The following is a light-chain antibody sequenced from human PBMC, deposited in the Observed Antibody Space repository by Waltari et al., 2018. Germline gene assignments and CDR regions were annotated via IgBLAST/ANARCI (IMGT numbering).Light chain of an antibody. Sequence: DVVMTQTPLALSVTPGQPASISCKSSQSLLHSDGKTHLYWYLQKPGQPPQLLIYEVSNRFSGVPDRFSGSGSGTDFTLTISSLQPEDFASYYCQQSYNTPLTFGQGTKVEIK. CDR3: QQSYNTPLT. J-gene: IGKJ1*01. CDR2: EVS. CDR1: QSLLHSDGKTH. V-gene: IGKV2D-29*01.